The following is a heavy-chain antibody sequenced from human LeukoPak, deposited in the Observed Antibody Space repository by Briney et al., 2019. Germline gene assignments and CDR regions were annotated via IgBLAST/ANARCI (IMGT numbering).Heavy chain of an antibody. J-gene: IGHJ4*02. CDR1: GFTVSSNY. Sequence: GGSLRLSCVVSGFTVSSNYMSWVRQAPGMGLEWVSVIYSGGSTYYSDSVKGRFIISRDNSKTTLYLQMNSLRAEDTAVYYCARNIGGVGYWGQGTLVTVSS. V-gene: IGHV3-53*01. CDR3: ARNIGGVGY. D-gene: IGHD2-21*01. CDR2: IYSGGST.